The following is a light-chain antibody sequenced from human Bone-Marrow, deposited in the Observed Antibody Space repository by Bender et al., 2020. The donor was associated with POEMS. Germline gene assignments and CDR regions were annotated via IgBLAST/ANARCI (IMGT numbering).Light chain of an antibody. CDR1: SSDIGAGYD. V-gene: IGLV1-40*01. Sequence: HSVLTQPPSVSGAPGQRITISCTGSSSDIGAGYDVHWYQKLPGTAPKLIIYGNTNRPSGVPDRFSGSKSGTSASLAITGLQAEDEADYYCCSYALTDVVFGGGTKLTVL. J-gene: IGLJ2*01. CDR2: GNT. CDR3: CSYALTDVV.